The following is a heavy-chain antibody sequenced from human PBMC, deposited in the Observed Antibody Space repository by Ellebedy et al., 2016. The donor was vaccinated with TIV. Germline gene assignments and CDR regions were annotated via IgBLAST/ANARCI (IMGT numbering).Heavy chain of an antibody. V-gene: IGHV3-23*01. CDR3: AKDRTSGDGYWVFDQ. D-gene: IGHD5-18*01. J-gene: IGHJ4*02. CDR1: GFNVRFYG. Sequence: GESLKISCAASGFNVRFYGMHWVRQAPGKGLEWVSGFGLSADYTYHADSVKGRFTISRDNSKNTLYLQMNSLRAEDTAVYYCAKDRTSGDGYWVFDQWGQGALVTVSS. CDR2: FGLSADYT.